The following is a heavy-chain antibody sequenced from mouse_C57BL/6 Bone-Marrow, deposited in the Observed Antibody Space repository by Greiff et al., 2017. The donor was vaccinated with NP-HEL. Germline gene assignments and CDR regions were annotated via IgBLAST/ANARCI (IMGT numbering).Heavy chain of an antibody. D-gene: IGHD2-12*01. J-gene: IGHJ3*01. CDR3: ARNSPYDAWFAY. Sequence: VQLQQSGPGLVQPSQSLSITCTVSGFSLTSYGVHWVRQSPGKGLEWLGVIWSGGSTDYNAAFISRLSISKDNSKSQVFFKMNSLQADDTAIYYCARNSPYDAWFAYWGQGTLVTVSA. V-gene: IGHV2-2*01. CDR2: IWSGGST. CDR1: GFSLTSYG.